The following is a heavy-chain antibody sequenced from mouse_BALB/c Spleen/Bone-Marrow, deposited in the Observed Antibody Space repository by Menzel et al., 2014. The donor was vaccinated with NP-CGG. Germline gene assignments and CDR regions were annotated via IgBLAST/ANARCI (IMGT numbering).Heavy chain of an antibody. CDR1: GFTFSSFA. V-gene: IGHV5-9-1*01. D-gene: IGHD2-3*01. CDR3: ARQESIYDGYYGGFTY. CDR2: ISSGGGYT. J-gene: IGHJ3*01. Sequence: DVMLVESGGGLVKPGGSLKLSCAASGFTFSSFAMSWVRQTPEKRLEWVATISSGGGYTYCPDSVKGRFTISRDNAKNSLYLQMSSLRSEDTAMYYCARQESIYDGYYGGFTYWGQGTLVTVSA.